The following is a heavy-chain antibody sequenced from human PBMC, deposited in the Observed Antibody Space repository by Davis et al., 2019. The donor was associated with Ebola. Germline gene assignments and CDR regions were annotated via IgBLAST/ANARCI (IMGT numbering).Heavy chain of an antibody. CDR1: GFTFSSYA. V-gene: IGHV3-64D*08. Sequence: GESLKISCSASGFTFSSYAMHWVRQAPGKGLEYVSAISSNGGSTYYADSVKGRFTISRDNSKNTLYLQMSSLRAEDTAVYYCVKESYSNPLYYYYGMDVWGQGTTVTVSS. CDR3: VKESYSNPLYYYYGMDV. CDR2: ISSNGGST. D-gene: IGHD4-11*01. J-gene: IGHJ6*02.